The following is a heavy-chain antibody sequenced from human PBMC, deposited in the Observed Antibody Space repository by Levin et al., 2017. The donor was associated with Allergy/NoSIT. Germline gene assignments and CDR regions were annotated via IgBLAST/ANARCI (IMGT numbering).Heavy chain of an antibody. CDR1: GFTFSSYA. V-gene: IGHV3-30-3*01. J-gene: IGHJ4*02. CDR3: ARGFEYYDSSGYSY. Sequence: GGSLRLSCAASGFTFSSYAMHWVRQAPGKGLEWVAVISYDGSNKYYADSVKGRFTISRDNSKNTLYLQMNSLRAEDTAVYYCARGFEYYDSSGYSYWGQGTLVTVSS. CDR2: ISYDGSNK. D-gene: IGHD3-22*01.